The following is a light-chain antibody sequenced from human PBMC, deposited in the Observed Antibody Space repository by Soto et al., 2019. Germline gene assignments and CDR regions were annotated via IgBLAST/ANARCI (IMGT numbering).Light chain of an antibody. CDR2: GAS. V-gene: IGKV3-15*01. CDR3: KQYNNWPIT. Sequence: DIVLTQSPGTLSLSPGERATLYCRASQSVSSYLAWYQQKPGQGPRLLIYGASTRATGIPARFSGSGSETDFTLTIRSLRSEDSAVYHCKQYNNWPITFGQGTRLEIK. CDR1: QSVSSY. J-gene: IGKJ5*01.